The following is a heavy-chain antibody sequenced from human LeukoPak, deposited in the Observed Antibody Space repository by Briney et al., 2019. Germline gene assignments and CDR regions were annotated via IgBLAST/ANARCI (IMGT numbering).Heavy chain of an antibody. CDR2: IRYDGSNK. CDR1: GFTFSSYD. CDR3: AKDQLWWYSSSLMDV. V-gene: IGHV3-30*02. J-gene: IGHJ6*04. D-gene: IGHD6-13*01. Sequence: GGSLRLSCAASGFTFSSYDMHWVRQAPGKGLEWVAFIRYDGSNKYYADSVKGRFTISKDNSKNTLYLQMNSLRAEDTAVYYCAKDQLWWYSSSLMDVWGKGTTVTVSS.